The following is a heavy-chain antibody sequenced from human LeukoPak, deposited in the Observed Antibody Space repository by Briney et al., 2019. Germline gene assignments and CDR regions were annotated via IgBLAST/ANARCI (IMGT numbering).Heavy chain of an antibody. Sequence: GASVKVSCKASGYTFTSYGISWVRQATGQGLEWMGWISAYNGNTNYAQKLQGRVTMTTDTSTSTAYMELRSLRSDDTAVYYCASQARYCSSTSCYAYWGQGTLVTVSS. D-gene: IGHD2-2*01. CDR3: ASQARYCSSTSCYAY. V-gene: IGHV1-18*01. CDR1: GYTFTSYG. J-gene: IGHJ4*02. CDR2: ISAYNGNT.